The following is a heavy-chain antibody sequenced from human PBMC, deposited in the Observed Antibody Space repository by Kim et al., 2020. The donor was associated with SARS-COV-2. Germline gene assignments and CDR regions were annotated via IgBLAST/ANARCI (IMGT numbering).Heavy chain of an antibody. D-gene: IGHD3-22*01. CDR3: ARDRGYYDSSGYV. CDR2: ISSSSSYI. CDR1: GFTFSSYS. V-gene: IGHV3-21*01. Sequence: GGSLRLSCAASGFTFSSYSMNWVRQAPGKGLEWVSSISSSSSYIYYADSVKGRFTISRDNAKNSLYLQMNSLRAEDTAVYYCARDRGYYDSSGYVGGQGTLVTVSS. J-gene: IGHJ4*02.